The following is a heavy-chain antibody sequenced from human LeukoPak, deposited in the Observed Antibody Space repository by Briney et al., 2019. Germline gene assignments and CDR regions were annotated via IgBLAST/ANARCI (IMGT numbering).Heavy chain of an antibody. CDR3: AREGIVVVPAAIGDAFDI. Sequence: ASVKVSYKASGYTFTGYHMHWVRQAPGQGLEWMGIINPSGGSTSYAQKFQGRVTMTRDTSTSTVYMELSSLRSEDTAVYYCAREGIVVVPAAIGDAFDIWGQGTMVTVSS. CDR1: GYTFTGYH. CDR2: INPSGGST. V-gene: IGHV1-46*01. D-gene: IGHD2-2*02. J-gene: IGHJ3*02.